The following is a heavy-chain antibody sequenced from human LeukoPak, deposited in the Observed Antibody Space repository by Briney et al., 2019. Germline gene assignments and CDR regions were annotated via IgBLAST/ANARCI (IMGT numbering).Heavy chain of an antibody. Sequence: ASVKVSCKASGYTFTSYGISWVRQAPGQGLEWMGWISAYNGNTNYAQKLQGRVTITADESTSTAYMELSSLRSEDTAVYYCARDLIQSARYYYYYGMDVWGQGTTVTVSS. J-gene: IGHJ6*02. CDR3: ARDLIQSARYYYYYGMDV. V-gene: IGHV1-18*01. CDR1: GYTFTSYG. CDR2: ISAYNGNT.